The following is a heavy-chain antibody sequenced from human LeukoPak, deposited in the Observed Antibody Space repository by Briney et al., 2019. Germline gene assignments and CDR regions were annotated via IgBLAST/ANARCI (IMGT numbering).Heavy chain of an antibody. CDR1: GGSISSSAYH. V-gene: IGHV4-39*01. CDR2: FTGNT. CDR3: TRLVNGRPLDL. J-gene: IGHJ4*02. D-gene: IGHD2-8*01. Sequence: SETLSLTCTVSGGSISSSAYHWGWIRQPPGKGLEWIGSFTGNTYSNPSLKSRVTISLDTSKNQFSLKLTSVTPADTAMYYCTRLVNGRPLDLSGQGVLVTVSS.